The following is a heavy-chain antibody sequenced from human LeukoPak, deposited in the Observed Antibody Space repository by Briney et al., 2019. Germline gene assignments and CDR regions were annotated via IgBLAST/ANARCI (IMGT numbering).Heavy chain of an antibody. CDR3: ASDAHKVRGVITYYFDY. Sequence: PGGSLRLSCAVSGFTFSSYAMSWVRQAPGKGLQWVSVISASGGSTYYADSVKGRFTISRDNSKNTLYLQMNSLKAEDTAVYYCASDAHKVRGVITYYFDYWGQGTLVTVSS. CDR2: ISASGGST. V-gene: IGHV3-23*01. CDR1: GFTFSSYA. J-gene: IGHJ4*02. D-gene: IGHD3-10*01.